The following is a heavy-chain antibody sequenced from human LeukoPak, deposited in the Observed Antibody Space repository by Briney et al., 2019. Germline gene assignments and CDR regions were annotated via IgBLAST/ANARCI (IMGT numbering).Heavy chain of an antibody. CDR1: GFTFSRFW. J-gene: IGHJ4*02. CDR3: ARDFSANYYDSSGYYTS. CDR2: INGEGSET. V-gene: IGHV3-74*03. D-gene: IGHD3-22*01. Sequence: PEGSLRLSCAASGFTFSRFWIYWVRHAPGKGLVWVSRINGEGSETMYADSVKGRFTISRDNAKNTLYLQMNSLRAEDTAVYYCARDFSANYYDSSGYYTSWGQGTLVTVSS.